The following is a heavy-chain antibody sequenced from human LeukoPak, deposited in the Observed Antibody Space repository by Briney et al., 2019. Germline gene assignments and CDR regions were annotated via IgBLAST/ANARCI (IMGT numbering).Heavy chain of an antibody. CDR1: GGSFSGYY. CDR2: INHSGST. CDR3: ARQSLPYYFDY. V-gene: IGHV4-34*01. Sequence: SETLSLTCAVYGGSFSGYYWSWIRQPPGKGLEWIGEINHSGSTNYNPSLKSRVTISVDTSKNQFSLKLSSVTAADTAVHYCARQSLPYYFDYWGQGTLVTVSS. J-gene: IGHJ4*02. D-gene: IGHD3-16*02.